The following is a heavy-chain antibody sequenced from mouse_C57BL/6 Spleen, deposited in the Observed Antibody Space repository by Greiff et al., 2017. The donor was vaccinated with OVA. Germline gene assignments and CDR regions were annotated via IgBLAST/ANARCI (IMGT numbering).Heavy chain of an antibody. CDR2: IDPSDSYT. D-gene: IGHD2-1*01. J-gene: IGHJ2*01. V-gene: IGHV1-69*01. Sequence: QVQLQQPGAELVMPGASVKLSCKASGYTFTSYWMHWVKQRPGQDLEWIGEIDPSDSYTNYNQKFKGKSTLTVDKSSSTAYMQLSSLTSEDSAVYYCARGGYGNYVGYWGQGTTLTVSS. CDR3: ARGGYGNYVGY. CDR1: GYTFTSYW.